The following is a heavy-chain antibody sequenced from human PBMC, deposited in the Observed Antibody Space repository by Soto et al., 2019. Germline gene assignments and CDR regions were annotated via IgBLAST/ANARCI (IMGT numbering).Heavy chain of an antibody. CDR3: VKGSEVARQELDH. CDR2: ISSDGGDK. Sequence: QVQLVESGGGVVQPGRSPRLSCAASGFTFNNFGMHWVRQAPGKGLEWVAAISSDGGDKYYSHSVKDRFTISRDNSKNTLFLQMNSLRIEDTAVYYCVKGSEVARQELDHWGQGILVTVSS. CDR1: GFTFNNFG. J-gene: IGHJ4*02. D-gene: IGHD2-15*01. V-gene: IGHV3-30*18.